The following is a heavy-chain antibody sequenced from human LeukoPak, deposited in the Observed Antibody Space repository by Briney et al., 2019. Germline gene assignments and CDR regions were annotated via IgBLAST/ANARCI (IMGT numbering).Heavy chain of an antibody. CDR2: INPTSGST. CDR1: GYTFASYY. CDR3: ARDEAVAGHGPFDY. V-gene: IGHV1-46*01. D-gene: IGHD6-19*01. Sequence: ASVKVSRKASGYTFASYYMHWVRQAPGQGLEWMGIINPTSGSTSYAQKFHGRVTMTRDTSTSTVYMELSSLRSEDTAVYYCARDEAVAGHGPFDYWGQGTLVTVSS. J-gene: IGHJ4*02.